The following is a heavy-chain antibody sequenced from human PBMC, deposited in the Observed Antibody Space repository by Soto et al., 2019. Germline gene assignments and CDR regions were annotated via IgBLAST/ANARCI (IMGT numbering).Heavy chain of an antibody. CDR1: GFTFSSYA. D-gene: IGHD4-4*01. Sequence: QVQLVESGGGVVHPGRSLRLSCAASGFTFSSYAMHWVRQAPGKGLEWVAVISYDGSNKYYADSVKGRFTISRDNPKNTLYLQMNSLRLEDTAVYYCARPLWRDDYNWGYFDLWGRGTLVTVSS. J-gene: IGHJ2*01. CDR2: ISYDGSNK. V-gene: IGHV3-30-3*01. CDR3: ARPLWRDDYNWGYFDL.